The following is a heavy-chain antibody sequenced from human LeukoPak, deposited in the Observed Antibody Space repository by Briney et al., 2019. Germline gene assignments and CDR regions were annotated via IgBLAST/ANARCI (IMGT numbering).Heavy chain of an antibody. CDR1: GYTFTGYY. J-gene: IGHJ4*02. D-gene: IGHD2-15*01. V-gene: IGHV1-18*04. Sequence: GASVKVSCKASGYTFTGYYMHWVRQAPGQGLEWMGWISAYNGNTNYAQKLQGRVTMTTDTSTSTAYMELRSLRSDDTAVYYCARLGNIVVVVAATHDPPLDYWGQGTLVTVSS. CDR3: ARLGNIVVVVAATHDPPLDY. CDR2: ISAYNGNT.